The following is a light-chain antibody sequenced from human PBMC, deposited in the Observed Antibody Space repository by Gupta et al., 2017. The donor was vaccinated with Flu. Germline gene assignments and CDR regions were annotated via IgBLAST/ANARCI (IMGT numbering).Light chain of an antibody. CDR1: QSVSSY. Sequence: EIVLTQSPATLSLSPGERATLACRASQSVSSYLAWYQQKPGQAPRLLIYDASNRATGIPARFSGRGSGTDFTLTISSREPEDFAVYYCQQRSNWPRYSFGQGTKLEIK. CDR2: DAS. V-gene: IGKV3-11*01. J-gene: IGKJ2*03. CDR3: QQRSNWPRYS.